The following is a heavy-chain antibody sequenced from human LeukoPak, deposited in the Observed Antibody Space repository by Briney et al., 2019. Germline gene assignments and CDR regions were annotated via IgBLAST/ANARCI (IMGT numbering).Heavy chain of an antibody. CDR2: ISGDGGST. Sequence: GGSLRLSCAASGFTFSTYAMSWVRQAPGQGREWVSSISGDGGSTYYAEYVKGRFTISRDNSKNTLYLQMNSLRAEDTAVYYCAKRPDCSTTNCFRFEYWGQGTLVTVSS. CDR3: AKRPDCSTTNCFRFEY. D-gene: IGHD2-2*01. CDR1: GFTFSTYA. J-gene: IGHJ4*02. V-gene: IGHV3-23*01.